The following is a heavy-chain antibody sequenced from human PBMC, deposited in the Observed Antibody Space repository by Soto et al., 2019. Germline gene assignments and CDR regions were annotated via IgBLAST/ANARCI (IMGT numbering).Heavy chain of an antibody. Sequence: ASVKVSCKASGGTFSSYAISWVRQAPGQGLEWMGGIIPIFGTANYAQKFQGRVTITADESTSTAYMELSSLRSEDTAVYYCAREDGDGYNPSFDYWGQGTLVTVSS. D-gene: IGHD5-12*01. V-gene: IGHV1-69*13. CDR3: AREDGDGYNPSFDY. CDR1: GGTFSSYA. CDR2: IIPIFGTA. J-gene: IGHJ4*02.